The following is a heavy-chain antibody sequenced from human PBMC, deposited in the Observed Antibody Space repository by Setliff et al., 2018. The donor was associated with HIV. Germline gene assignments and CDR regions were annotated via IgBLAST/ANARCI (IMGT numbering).Heavy chain of an antibody. Sequence: SETLSLTCIISGDSISSDYFWGWIRLPPGKGLEWIADIRHSGTTYYNPSLKSRVTISVDTSKNQFSLELGSVTAADTAVYYCARDLFAAAGHVGAFDIWGQGTMVTVSS. CDR2: IRHSGTT. J-gene: IGHJ3*02. CDR1: GDSISSDYF. V-gene: IGHV4-38-2*02. D-gene: IGHD6-13*01. CDR3: ARDLFAAAGHVGAFDI.